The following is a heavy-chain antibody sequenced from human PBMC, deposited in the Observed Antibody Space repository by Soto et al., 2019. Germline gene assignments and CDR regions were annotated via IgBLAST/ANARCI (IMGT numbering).Heavy chain of an antibody. J-gene: IGHJ6*02. CDR3: AFIFSGGHRYGFYHYGIDV. Sequence: SQTLSLTCTASGSSITCSSYYWGWIRHPPGKGLEWSGSIFYSGSTYYNPSLKSRVTISVDTSKNQFSLKLTSVTAADTAVYYCAFIFSGGHRYGFYHYGIDVWGQGRTVT. V-gene: IGHV4-39*01. CDR2: IFYSGST. CDR1: GSSITCSSYY. D-gene: IGHD5-18*01.